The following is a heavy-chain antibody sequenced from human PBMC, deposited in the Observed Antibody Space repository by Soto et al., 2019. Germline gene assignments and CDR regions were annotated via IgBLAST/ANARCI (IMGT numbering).Heavy chain of an antibody. V-gene: IGHV1-69*06. CDR3: ARGGYYDFWSDYPNDAFDI. CDR1: GGTFSSYA. J-gene: IGHJ3*02. Sequence: ASVKVSCKASGGTFSSYAISWVRQAPGQGLEWMGGIIPIFGTANYAQKFQGRVTITADKSTSTAYMELSSLRSEDTAVYYCARGGYYDFWSDYPNDAFDIWGQGTMVTVSS. CDR2: IIPIFGTA. D-gene: IGHD3-3*01.